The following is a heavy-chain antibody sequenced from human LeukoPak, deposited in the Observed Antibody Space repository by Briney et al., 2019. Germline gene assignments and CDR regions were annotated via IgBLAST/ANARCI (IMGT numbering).Heavy chain of an antibody. CDR2: ISSSSTYI. D-gene: IGHD2-2*01. CDR3: ARSVPAAPFDY. Sequence: GGSLRLSCTAFGFTFSTYSMNWVRQVPGKGLEWVSSISSSSTYIFYADSVKGRFTISRDNPKSSLFLQMNSLRAEDTAVYYCARSVPAAPFDYWGQGTLVTVSS. CDR1: GFTFSTYS. J-gene: IGHJ4*02. V-gene: IGHV3-21*01.